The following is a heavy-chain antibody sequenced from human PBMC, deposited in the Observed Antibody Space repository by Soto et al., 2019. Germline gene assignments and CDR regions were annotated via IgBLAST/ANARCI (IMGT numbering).Heavy chain of an antibody. D-gene: IGHD5-12*01. J-gene: IGHJ4*02. V-gene: IGHV3-21*01. CDR1: GFTFSRCD. CDR2: ISSSASYM. CDR3: ARECVDTVTSITIPFDY. Sequence: RLSCATPGFTFSRCDMNWVRQAPGKGLEWVSFISSSASYMYYADSVKGRFTISRDNSKKSLYLQMNSLRADDTAVYYCARECVDTVTSITIPFDYWGQGALVTVSS.